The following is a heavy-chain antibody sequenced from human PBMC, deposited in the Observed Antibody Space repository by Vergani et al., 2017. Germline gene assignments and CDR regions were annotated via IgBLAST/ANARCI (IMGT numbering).Heavy chain of an antibody. V-gene: IGHV1-3*02. J-gene: IGHJ3*02. CDR3: ARGHPQLGDAFDI. CDR2: SNAGNGNT. CDR1: GYTFTSYA. D-gene: IGHD5-18*01. Sequence: QVQLVQSGAEVKKPGASVKVSCKASGYTFTSYAMHWVRQAPGQRLEWMGWSNAGNGNTKYSQVFQGRVTITRDTSASTAYMELSSLRSEDMAVYYCARGHPQLGDAFDIWGQGTMVTVSS.